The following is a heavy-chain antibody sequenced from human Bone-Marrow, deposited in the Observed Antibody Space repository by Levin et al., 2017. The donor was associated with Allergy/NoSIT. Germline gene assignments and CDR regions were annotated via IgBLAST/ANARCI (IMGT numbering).Heavy chain of an antibody. D-gene: IGHD3-9*01. V-gene: IGHV3-21*01. J-gene: IGHJ2*01. CDR1: GFTFSSYS. Sequence: GESLKISCAASGFTFSSYSMNWVRQAPGKGLEWVSSISSSSSYIYYADSVKGRFTISRDNAKNSLYLQMNSLRAEDTAVYYCARDDNDDILTGYYSFGGYFDLWGRGTLVTVSS. CDR2: ISSSSSYI. CDR3: ARDDNDDILTGYYSFGGYFDL.